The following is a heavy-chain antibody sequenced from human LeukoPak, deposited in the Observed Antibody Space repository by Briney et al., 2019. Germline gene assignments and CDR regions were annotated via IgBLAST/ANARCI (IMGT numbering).Heavy chain of an antibody. V-gene: IGHV3-11*04. D-gene: IGHD2-8*01. CDR1: GFTFSNYY. J-gene: IGHJ6*03. Sequence: PGGSLRLSCAASGFTFSNYYMSWIRQAPGKGLEWVSYISSSGSTIYYADSVKGRFTISRDNAKNSLYLQMNSLRAGDTAVYYCARVIMLEYYYYYMDVWGKGTTVTVPS. CDR3: ARVIMLEYYYYYMDV. CDR2: ISSSGSTI.